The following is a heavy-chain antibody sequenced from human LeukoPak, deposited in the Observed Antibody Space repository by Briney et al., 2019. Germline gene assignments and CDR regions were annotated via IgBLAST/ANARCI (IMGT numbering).Heavy chain of an antibody. Sequence: GGSLRLSCAASGFTFSSYGMHWVRQAPGKGLEWVAVIWYDGSNKYYADSVKGRFTISRDNSKNTLYLQMNSLRAEDTAVYYCAVWSGYSYYYYYYGMDVWGQGTTVTVSS. J-gene: IGHJ6*02. CDR1: GFTFSSYG. V-gene: IGHV3-33*01. CDR3: AVWSGYSYYYYYYGMDV. CDR2: IWYDGSNK. D-gene: IGHD3-3*01.